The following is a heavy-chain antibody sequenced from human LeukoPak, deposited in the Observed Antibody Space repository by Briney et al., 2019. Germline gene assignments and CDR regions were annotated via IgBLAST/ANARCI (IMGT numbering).Heavy chain of an antibody. Sequence: SETLSLTCTVSGGSISSYYWSWIRQPAGKGLEWIGRIYTSGSTNYNPSLKSRVTMSVDTSKNQFSLKLSSVTAADTAVYYCARDRATIAVAPSWFDPWGQGTLVTVSS. V-gene: IGHV4-4*07. J-gene: IGHJ5*02. CDR2: IYTSGST. D-gene: IGHD6-19*01. CDR1: GGSISSYY. CDR3: ARDRATIAVAPSWFDP.